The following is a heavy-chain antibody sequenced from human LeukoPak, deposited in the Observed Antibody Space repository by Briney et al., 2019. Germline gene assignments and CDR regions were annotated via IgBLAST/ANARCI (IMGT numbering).Heavy chain of an antibody. CDR1: GGSISSYY. CDR2: IYYSGST. V-gene: IGHV4-59*01. CDR3: ARTEIVVVPAAEDYYYYMDV. J-gene: IGHJ6*03. Sequence: PSETLSLTCTVSGGSISSYYWSWIRQPPGKGLEWIGYIYYSGSTNYNPSLKSRVTISVDTSKNQFSLKLSSVTAADTAVYYCARTEIVVVPAAEDYYYYMDVWGKGTTVTVSS. D-gene: IGHD2-2*01.